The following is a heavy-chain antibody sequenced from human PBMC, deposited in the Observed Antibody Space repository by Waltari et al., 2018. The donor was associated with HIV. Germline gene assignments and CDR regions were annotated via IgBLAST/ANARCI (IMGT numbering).Heavy chain of an antibody. V-gene: IGHV3-15*01. D-gene: IGHD3-16*01. J-gene: IGHJ4*02. CDR1: GFTFSAAW. CDR3: TTVGGGTRDY. CDR2: IKSNTDGGTT. Sequence: EVLLVESGGGLGKPGGSLRLSCAASGFTFSAAWMGWVRQAPGKGLEWVGRIKSNTDGGTTDYAAPVKGRFTISRDDSKTTLYLEMNSLKTEDTAVYYCTTVGGGTRDYWGQGTLITVSS.